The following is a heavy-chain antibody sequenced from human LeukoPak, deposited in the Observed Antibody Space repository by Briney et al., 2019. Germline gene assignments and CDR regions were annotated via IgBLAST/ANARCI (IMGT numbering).Heavy chain of an antibody. Sequence: ASVKVSCKASGYTFTGYYMHWVRQAPGQGLEWMGRINPNSGGTNYAQKFQGRVTVTRDTSISTAYMELSRLRSDDTAVYYCARGFLWFGELQYYFDYWGQGTLVTVSS. V-gene: IGHV1-2*06. CDR3: ARGFLWFGELQYYFDY. D-gene: IGHD3-10*01. CDR1: GYTFTGYY. J-gene: IGHJ4*02. CDR2: INPNSGGT.